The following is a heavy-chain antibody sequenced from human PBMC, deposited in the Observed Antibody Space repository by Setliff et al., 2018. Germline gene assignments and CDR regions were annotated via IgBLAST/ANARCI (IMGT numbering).Heavy chain of an antibody. CDR3: ARDSSGYYVPGFDM. J-gene: IGHJ3*02. CDR2: TYHGENT. Sequence: SETLSLTCDVSGGSISSSDWWSWVRQPPGKGLEWIGETYHGENTNYNPSLESRVTISLDESTNQFSLKMTSVTAADTAVYYCARDSSGYYVPGFDMWGRGKMVTVSS. V-gene: IGHV4-4*02. CDR1: GGSISSSDW. D-gene: IGHD3-22*01.